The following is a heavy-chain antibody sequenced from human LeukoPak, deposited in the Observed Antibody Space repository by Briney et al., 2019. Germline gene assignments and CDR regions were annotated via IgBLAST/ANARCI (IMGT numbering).Heavy chain of an antibody. CDR3: ARARAIARPFDY. V-gene: IGHV3-30-3*01. D-gene: IGHD6-13*01. CDR1: GFTFSSYW. Sequence: GGSLRLSCAASGFTFSSYWMNWVRQAPGKGLEWVAVISYDGSNKYYADSVKGRFTISRDNSKNTLYLQMNSLRAEDTAVYYCARARAIARPFDYWGQGTLVTVSS. CDR2: ISYDGSNK. J-gene: IGHJ4*02.